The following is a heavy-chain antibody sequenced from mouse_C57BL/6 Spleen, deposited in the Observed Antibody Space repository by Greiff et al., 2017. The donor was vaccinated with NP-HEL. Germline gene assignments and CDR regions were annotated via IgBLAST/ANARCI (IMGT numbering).Heavy chain of an antibody. CDR2: IWSGGST. D-gene: IGHD1-1*01. CDR3: ARNGYGSSYNWYFDV. Sequence: QVQLQQSGPGLVQPSQSLSITCTVSGFSLTSYGVHWVRQSPGKGLEWLGVIWSGGSTDYNAAFISRLSISKDNSKSQVFFKMNSLQADDTAIYYCARNGYGSSYNWYFDVWGTGTTVTVSS. J-gene: IGHJ1*03. V-gene: IGHV2-2*01. CDR1: GFSLTSYG.